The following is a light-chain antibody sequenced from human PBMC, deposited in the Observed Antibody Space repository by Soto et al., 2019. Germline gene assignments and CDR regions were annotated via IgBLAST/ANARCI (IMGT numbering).Light chain of an antibody. V-gene: IGKV1-27*01. J-gene: IGKJ4*01. CDR2: AAS. CDR3: QKYNRAPLT. Sequence: DIQMTQSPSSLSASVGERVTITCRASQDINNFLAWYQQEPGKVPRLLIYAASTLHTGVPSRFSGSGSGTEFTLTISSLQPEDVASYYCQKYNRAPLTFGGGTKVEIK. CDR1: QDINNF.